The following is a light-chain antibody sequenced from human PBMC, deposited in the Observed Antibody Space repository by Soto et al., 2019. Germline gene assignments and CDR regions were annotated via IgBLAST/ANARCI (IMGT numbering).Light chain of an antibody. Sequence: QSALTQPRSVSGSPGQSVTISCTGTGSNVGAYNYVSWYQQHPGKAPKLMIYDVNKWPSGVPDRFSGSKSDNTASLTISGLQADDEADYFCCSYAGTYTGVFGGGTKLTVL. J-gene: IGLJ3*02. CDR2: DVN. CDR3: CSYAGTYTGV. CDR1: GSNVGAYNY. V-gene: IGLV2-11*01.